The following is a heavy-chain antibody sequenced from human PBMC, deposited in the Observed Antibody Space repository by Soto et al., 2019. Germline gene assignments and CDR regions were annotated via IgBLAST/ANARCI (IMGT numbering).Heavy chain of an antibody. Sequence: SETLSLTCAVYGGSFSSYYWGWIRQPPGEGLEWIGGIYYSGRSYYNPSLKSRVTMSVDTSKNQFSLTLNSVTAADAAVYYCARQRTTVVTQAYFDHWGQGTLVTVSS. D-gene: IGHD4-17*01. J-gene: IGHJ4*02. CDR1: GGSFSSYY. V-gene: IGHV4-34*01. CDR2: IYYSGRS. CDR3: ARQRTTVVTQAYFDH.